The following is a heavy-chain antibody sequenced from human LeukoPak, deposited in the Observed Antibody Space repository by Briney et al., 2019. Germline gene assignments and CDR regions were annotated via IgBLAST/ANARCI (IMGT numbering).Heavy chain of an antibody. CDR2: IYIGDSDT. CDR3: ARLDASHRYHYMDV. Sequence: PGESLKISCKGSGYSFSNYWIGWVRQMPGKGLEWMGIIYIGDSDTKYSPSFQGQVTISADKSISTAYLQWSSLKTSDTAMYYCARLDASHRYHYMDVWGKGTTITVSS. D-gene: IGHD3-16*02. V-gene: IGHV5-51*01. CDR1: GYSFSNYW. J-gene: IGHJ6*03.